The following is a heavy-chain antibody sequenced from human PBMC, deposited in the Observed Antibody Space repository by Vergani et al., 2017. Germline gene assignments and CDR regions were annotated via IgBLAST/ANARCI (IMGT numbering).Heavy chain of an antibody. V-gene: IGHV3-23*01. J-gene: IGHJ5*02. Sequence: EVQLLESGGGLVQPGGSLRLSCAASGFTFSSHAMSWVRQAPGKGLEWVSAISGSGGSTYYADSVKGRFTVSRDNSRNTLYLQMNSLGAEDTAVYYCAKHYAAARYNWFDPWGQGTLVTVSS. D-gene: IGHD6-6*01. CDR2: ISGSGGST. CDR1: GFTFSSHA. CDR3: AKHYAAARYNWFDP.